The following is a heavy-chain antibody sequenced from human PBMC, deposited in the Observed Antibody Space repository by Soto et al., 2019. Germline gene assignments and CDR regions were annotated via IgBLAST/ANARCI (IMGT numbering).Heavy chain of an antibody. CDR3: TRDVRSAYFDY. CDR1: GFTFSNYG. CDR2: IWYDGSNQ. V-gene: IGHV3-33*01. Sequence: PGGSLRLSCAPSGFTFSNYGMHWVRQAPGKGLEWVAVIWYDGSNQYYADSVKGRFTISRDNSKNTLYLQMNSLSADDTAVYYCTRDVRSAYFDYWGQGT. J-gene: IGHJ4*02.